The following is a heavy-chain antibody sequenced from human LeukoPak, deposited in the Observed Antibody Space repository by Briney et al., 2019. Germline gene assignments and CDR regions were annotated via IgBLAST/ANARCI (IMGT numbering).Heavy chain of an antibody. J-gene: IGHJ1*01. D-gene: IGHD6-19*01. CDR3: ARGSGYSSGWYRGYFQH. Sequence: SETLSLTCAVSGGSISSGGYSWSWIRQPPGKGLEWIGHIYHSGSTYYNPSLKSRVTISVDRSKNQFSLKLSSVTAADTAVYYCARGSGYSSGWYRGYFQHWGQGTLVTVSS. CDR2: IYHSGST. CDR1: GGSISSGGYS. V-gene: IGHV4-30-2*01.